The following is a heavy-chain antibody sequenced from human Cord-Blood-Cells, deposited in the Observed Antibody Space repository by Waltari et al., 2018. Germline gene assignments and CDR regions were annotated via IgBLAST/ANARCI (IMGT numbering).Heavy chain of an antibody. CDR1: GGTFSSYA. Sequence: QVQLVQSGAEVKKPGSSVKVSCKASGGTFSSYAISWVRQAPGQGLEWMGGIIPIFGTANYAQKFQGRVTITAYKSTSTAYMELSSLRSEDTAVYYCARHCSGGSCYASYYYYYGMDVWGQGTTVTVSS. CDR3: ARHCSGGSCYASYYYYYGMDV. V-gene: IGHV1-69*06. J-gene: IGHJ6*02. CDR2: IIPIFGTA. D-gene: IGHD2-15*01.